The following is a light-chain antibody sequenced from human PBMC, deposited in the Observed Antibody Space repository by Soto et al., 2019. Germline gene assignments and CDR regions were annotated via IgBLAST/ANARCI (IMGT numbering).Light chain of an antibody. CDR2: KAS. J-gene: IGKJ2*01. CDR1: QSISNW. CDR3: QQYNSS. Sequence: DTQMTQSPSTLFASVGDRVTITCRASQSISNWLAWYQQKPGKAPKLLIYKASSLESGVPLRFSGSGSGTEFTLTISSLQPDDFATYYCQQYNSSFGQGTKLEIK. V-gene: IGKV1-5*03.